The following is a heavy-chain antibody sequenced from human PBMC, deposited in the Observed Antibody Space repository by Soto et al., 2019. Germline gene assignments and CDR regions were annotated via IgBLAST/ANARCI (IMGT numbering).Heavy chain of an antibody. CDR1: GGSISSGGYY. CDR3: VSAVAATGAFDI. D-gene: IGHD2-15*01. V-gene: IGHV4-31*03. J-gene: IGHJ3*02. CDR2: IYYSGST. Sequence: SETLSLTCTVSGGSISSGGYYWSWIRQHPGKGLEWIGYIYYSGSTYYNPSLKSRVTISVDTSKNQFSLKLSSVTAADTAVYYCVSAVAATGAFDIWGQGTMVTVSS.